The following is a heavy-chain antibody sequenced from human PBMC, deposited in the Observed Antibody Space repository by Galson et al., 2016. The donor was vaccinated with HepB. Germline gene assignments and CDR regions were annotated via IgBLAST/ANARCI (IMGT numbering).Heavy chain of an antibody. D-gene: IGHD1-26*01. V-gene: IGHV1-3*01. J-gene: IGHJ4*02. CDR2: INRGNT. CDR3: ATAILGVTTSLDY. Sequence: QRLEWMGCINRGNTKYSQKFQGRVTITRDTSASTAYMELSSLRSEGTAEYYCATAILGVTTSLDYWGQGTLFTVSS.